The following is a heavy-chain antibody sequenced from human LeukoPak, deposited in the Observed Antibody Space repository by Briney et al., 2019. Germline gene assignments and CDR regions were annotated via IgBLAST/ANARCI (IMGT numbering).Heavy chain of an antibody. D-gene: IGHD6-19*01. V-gene: IGHV3-48*01. J-gene: IGHJ6*03. CDR2: ISSSSSTI. Sequence: GGSLRLSCAASGFTFSSYSMNWVRQAPGKGLEWVSYISSSSSTIYYADSVKGRFTISRDNAKNSLYLQMNSLRAEDTAVYYCARDRRYSSGWVRRAKNGYMDVWGKGTTVTVSS. CDR3: ARDRRYSSGWVRRAKNGYMDV. CDR1: GFTFSSYS.